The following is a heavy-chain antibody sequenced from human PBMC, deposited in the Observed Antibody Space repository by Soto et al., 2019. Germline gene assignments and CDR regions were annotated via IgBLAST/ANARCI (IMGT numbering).Heavy chain of an antibody. D-gene: IGHD3-22*01. Sequence: GGSLRLSCAASGFPFSSCAMGWVRQAPGKGLEWVSDIIDSGGSTYYADSVKGRFTISRDNSKKTLYLQMNSLRPEDTALYYCAKDEYYYSRSGYYIFDSWGQGTLVTVSS. CDR2: IIDSGGST. J-gene: IGHJ4*02. CDR1: GFPFSSCA. CDR3: AKDEYYYSRSGYYIFDS. V-gene: IGHV3-23*01.